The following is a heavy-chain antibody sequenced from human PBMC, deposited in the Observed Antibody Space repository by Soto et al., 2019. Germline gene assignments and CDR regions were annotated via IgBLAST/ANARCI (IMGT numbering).Heavy chain of an antibody. CDR2: TRQDGGQE. V-gene: IGHV3-7*03. D-gene: IGHD6-19*01. Sequence: GGSLRLSCAASGFTFSSYWMSWVRQAPGKGLEWVAHTRQDGGQEYYVDSVKGRFTISRDNAKNSLYLQMNSLRVEDTAVYYCARYPNPTVAGLPFDLWGQGTLVTVSS. CDR3: ARYPNPTVAGLPFDL. CDR1: GFTFSSYW. J-gene: IGHJ4*02.